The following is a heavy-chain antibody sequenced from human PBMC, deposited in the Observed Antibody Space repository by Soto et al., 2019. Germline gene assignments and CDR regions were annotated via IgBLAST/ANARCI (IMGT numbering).Heavy chain of an antibody. CDR1: GFTFSSYS. CDR3: ARDKELLWFGESLFYGMDV. CDR2: ISSSSSYI. Sequence: EVQLVESGGGLVKPGGSLRLSCAASGFTFSSYSMNWVRQAPGKGLEWVSSISSSSSYIYYADSVKGRFTISRDNAKNSLYLQMNSLRAEDTAVYYCARDKELLWFGESLFYGMDVWGQGTTVTVSS. J-gene: IGHJ6*02. V-gene: IGHV3-21*01. D-gene: IGHD3-10*01.